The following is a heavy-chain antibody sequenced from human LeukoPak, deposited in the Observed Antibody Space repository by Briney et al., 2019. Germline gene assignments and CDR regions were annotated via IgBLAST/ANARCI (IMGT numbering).Heavy chain of an antibody. V-gene: IGHV4-34*01. Sequence: PSQTLSLTCAVYGGAFSGCYWSWIRQPPGKGLEWRGEINHSGSTNYNPSLKSRVTISVDTSKNQFSLKLSSVTGADTAVYYCARGVAGTTFLSDCWGQGTLVTVSS. CDR1: GGAFSGCY. CDR3: ARGVAGTTFLSDC. CDR2: INHSGST. D-gene: IGHD1-7*01. J-gene: IGHJ4*02.